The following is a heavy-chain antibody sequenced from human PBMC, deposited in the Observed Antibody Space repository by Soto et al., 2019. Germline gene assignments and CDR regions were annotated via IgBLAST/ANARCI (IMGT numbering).Heavy chain of an antibody. CDR1: GGTFSSHA. D-gene: IGHD3-22*01. CDR2: IIPIFGTA. V-gene: IGHV1-69*06. J-gene: IGHJ6*02. Sequence: SVKVSCKASGGTFSSHAISWVRQAPGQGLEWMGGIIPIFGTANYAQKFQGRVTITADKSTSTAYMELSSLRSEDTAVYYCARGSSGYYYVYYYYHGMDVWGQGTTVTVSS. CDR3: ARGSSGYYYVYYYYHGMDV.